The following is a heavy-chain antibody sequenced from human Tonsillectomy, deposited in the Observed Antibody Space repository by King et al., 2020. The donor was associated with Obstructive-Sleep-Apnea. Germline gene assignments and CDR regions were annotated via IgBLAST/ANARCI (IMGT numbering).Heavy chain of an antibody. J-gene: IGHJ6*02. Sequence: QLQESGPGLVKPSQTLSLTCTVSVGAISSGDYYCSWIRQPPGKGLDWMGYIYYSGSTHYNPSPKSRVTISLETSKNQFSLQLSSVTAADTAVYYCARGFYWLGYYYGMDVWGQGTTVTVSS. CDR2: IYYSGST. CDR3: ARGFYWLGYYYGMDV. D-gene: IGHD2/OR15-2a*01. V-gene: IGHV4-30-4*01. CDR1: VGAISSGDYY.